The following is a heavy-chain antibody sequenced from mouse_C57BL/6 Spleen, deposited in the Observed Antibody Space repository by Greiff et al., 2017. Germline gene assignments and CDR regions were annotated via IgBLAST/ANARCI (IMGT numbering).Heavy chain of an antibody. CDR1: GFTFSSYT. Sequence: EVKLVESGGGLVKPGGSLKLSCAASGFTFSSYTMSWVRQTPEKRLEWVATISGGGGNTYYPDSVKGRFTISRDNAKNTLYLQMSSLRSEDTALYYCARAHYDYDDGGFDYWGQGTTLTVSS. D-gene: IGHD2-4*01. CDR3: ARAHYDYDDGGFDY. V-gene: IGHV5-9*01. J-gene: IGHJ2*01. CDR2: ISGGGGNT.